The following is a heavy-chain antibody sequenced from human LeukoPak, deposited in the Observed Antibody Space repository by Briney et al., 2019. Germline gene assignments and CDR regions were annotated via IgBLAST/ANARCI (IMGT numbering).Heavy chain of an antibody. J-gene: IGHJ4*02. CDR3: ARDVILTGLPGGVDY. Sequence: GASVTVSCKASGYTFTGYYMHWVRQAPGQGLEGMGWINPNSGGTNYAQKFQGRVTMTRDTSISTAYMELSRLRSDDTAVYYCARDVILTGLPGGVDYWGQGTLVTVSS. CDR1: GYTFTGYY. D-gene: IGHD3-9*01. V-gene: IGHV1-2*02. CDR2: INPNSGGT.